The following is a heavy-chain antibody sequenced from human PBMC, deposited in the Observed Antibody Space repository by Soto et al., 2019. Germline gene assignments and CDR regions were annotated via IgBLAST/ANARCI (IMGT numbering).Heavy chain of an antibody. D-gene: IGHD3-22*01. CDR2: ISAYNGNT. J-gene: IGHJ6*02. CDR1: GYTFTSYG. Sequence: QVQLVQSGAEVKKPGASVKVSCKASGYTFTSYGLSWVRQAPGQGLEWMGWISAYNGNTNYAQKLQCRVTMTTDTSTRTAYIELRSRRSDDTAVYYCEREDDYYDSSGYPSDYYGMDVWGHGTTVTVSS. CDR3: EREDDYYDSSGYPSDYYGMDV. V-gene: IGHV1-18*04.